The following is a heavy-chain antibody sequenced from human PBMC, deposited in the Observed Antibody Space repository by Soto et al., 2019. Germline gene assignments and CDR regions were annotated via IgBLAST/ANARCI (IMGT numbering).Heavy chain of an antibody. V-gene: IGHV4-59*01. J-gene: IGHJ4*02. CDR2: THYSGNT. CDR1: GGSISSYY. Sequence: PSETLSLTCTVSGGSISSYYWSWIRQPPGKGLEWIGYTHYSGNTKYNASLKSRVSMSVDTSKNQFSLKVSSVTAADTAVYYCVRSGAAAAYYWGQGTQVTVSS. CDR3: VRSGAAAAYY. D-gene: IGHD6-13*01.